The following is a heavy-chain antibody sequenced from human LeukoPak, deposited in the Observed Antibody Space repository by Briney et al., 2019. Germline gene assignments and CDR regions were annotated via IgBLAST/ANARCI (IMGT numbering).Heavy chain of an antibody. CDR1: GYSFTSNW. CDR2: IYPGDSDT. V-gene: IGHV5-51*01. D-gene: IGHD1-26*01. CDR3: ARPSGTYNSFDA. Sequence: GESRPSSAKGSGYSFTSNWIGWVRQMPGKGLDWMGIIYPGDSDTRYSPSLQGQISISADKFRRTAYLQWSSLKASDTAMYYCARPSGTYNSFDAWGEGTMVTVSS. J-gene: IGHJ4*03.